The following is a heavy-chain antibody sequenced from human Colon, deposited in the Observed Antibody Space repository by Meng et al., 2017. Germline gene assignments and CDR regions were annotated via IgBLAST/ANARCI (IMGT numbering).Heavy chain of an antibody. Sequence: QVQVLGSASETVALSGALSRACAFTAVASSSYSWWSSVGQPRGKRMEWMGKIDLGGTPYYNPSLESRVIMSLDKSKNQLSLRLTSVAAADTAVYYCARHGGWHFDYWGQGALVTVSS. D-gene: IGHD6-19*01. CDR1: AVASSSYSW. CDR3: ARHGGWHFDY. CDR2: IDLGGTP. V-gene: IGHV4-4*02. J-gene: IGHJ4*02.